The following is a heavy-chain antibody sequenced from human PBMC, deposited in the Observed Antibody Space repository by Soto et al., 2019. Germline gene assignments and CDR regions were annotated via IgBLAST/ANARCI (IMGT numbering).Heavy chain of an antibody. CDR2: IWYDGSNK. CDR1: GFTFSSYG. D-gene: IGHD3-9*01. V-gene: IGHV3-33*01. Sequence: PGGSLRLSCAASGFTFSSYGMHWVRQAPGKGLEWVAVIWYDGSNKYYADSVKGRFTISRDNSKNTLYLQMNSLRAEDTAVYYCARDEAYDILTGYYNRYYYYYYMDVWGKGTTVTVSS. J-gene: IGHJ6*03. CDR3: ARDEAYDILTGYYNRYYYYYYMDV.